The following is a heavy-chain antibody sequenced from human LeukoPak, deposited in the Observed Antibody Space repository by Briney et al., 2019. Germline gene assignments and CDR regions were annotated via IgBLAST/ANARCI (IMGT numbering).Heavy chain of an antibody. Sequence: ASVKVSCKASGYTFTSYGISWVRQAPGQGLEWMGWISAYNGNTNYAQKLQGRVTMTTDTSTSTAYMELSSLRSEDTAVYYCARGRHIVVVTASYYYYYGMDVRGQGTTVTVSS. CDR1: GYTFTSYG. D-gene: IGHD2-21*02. CDR3: ARGRHIVVVTASYYYYYGMDV. CDR2: ISAYNGNT. V-gene: IGHV1-18*01. J-gene: IGHJ6*02.